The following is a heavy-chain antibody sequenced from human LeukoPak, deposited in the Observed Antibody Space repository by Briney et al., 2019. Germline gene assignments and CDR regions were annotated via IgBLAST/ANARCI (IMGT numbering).Heavy chain of an antibody. CDR3: ARWLMVRGVPYGMDV. Sequence: SVKVSCKASGGTFSSYAISWVRQAPGQGLEWMGGIIPIFGTANYAQKFQGRVTITADESTSTAYMELSSLRSEDTAVYYCARWLMVRGVPYGMDVWGQGTTVTVSS. CDR2: IIPIFGTA. D-gene: IGHD3-10*01. CDR1: GGTFSSYA. V-gene: IGHV1-69*13. J-gene: IGHJ6*02.